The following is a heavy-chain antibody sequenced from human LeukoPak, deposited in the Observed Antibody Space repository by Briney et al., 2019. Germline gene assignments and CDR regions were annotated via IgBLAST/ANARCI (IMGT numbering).Heavy chain of an antibody. J-gene: IGHJ1*01. V-gene: IGHV5-10-1*01. D-gene: IGHD6-13*01. CDR2: IDPGDSYT. CDR1: GYTLVSYC. Sequence: GESLQSSAKCPGYTLVSYCASWVRQMPGKGLEWMGRIDPGDSYTNYSPSFQGHVSISADKSISTAYLQWSSLKASDTDMYYCARGGLEQQVEHLEHWGQGILVTVSS. CDR3: ARGGLEQQVEHLEH.